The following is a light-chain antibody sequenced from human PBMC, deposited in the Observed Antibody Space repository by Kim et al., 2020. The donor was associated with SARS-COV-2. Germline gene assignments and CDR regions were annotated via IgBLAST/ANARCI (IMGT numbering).Light chain of an antibody. CDR3: NSYRSDNTRV. J-gene: IGLJ1*01. CDR1: SEDIDYYNL. V-gene: IGLV2-14*03. CDR2: DVN. Sequence: SIPIPCQAPSEDIDYYNLVSWYQHPPDKAPKLIIYDVNHRPSAISDRFSASKSGNTASLTISGLQAEDEAHYHCNSYRSDNTRVFGTGTKVTVL.